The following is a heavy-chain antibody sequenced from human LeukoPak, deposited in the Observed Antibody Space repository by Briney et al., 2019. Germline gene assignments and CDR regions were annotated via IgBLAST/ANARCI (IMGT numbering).Heavy chain of an antibody. CDR1: GYTFTGYY. CDR3: ARALSTSYMSGYYYYYYYMDV. J-gene: IGHJ6*03. CDR2: IIPIFGTA. Sequence: SVKVSCKASGYTFTGYYMHWVRQAPGQGLEWMGGIIPIFGTANYAQKFQGRVTITTDESTSTAYTELSSLRSEDTAVYYCARALSTSYMSGYYYYYYYMDVWGKGTTVTVSS. V-gene: IGHV1-69*05. D-gene: IGHD3-3*01.